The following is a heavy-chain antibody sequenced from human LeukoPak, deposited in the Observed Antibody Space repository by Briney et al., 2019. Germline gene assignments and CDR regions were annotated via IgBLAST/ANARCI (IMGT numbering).Heavy chain of an antibody. CDR2: ISAYNGNT. CDR3: AREWPGYLRGGGLNWFDP. CDR1: GYTFTSYG. Sequence: ASVKVSCKASGYTFTSYGISWVRQAPGQGLEWMGWISAYNGNTNYAQKLQGRVTMTTDTSTSTAYMELRSLRSDDTAVYYCAREWPGYLRGGGLNWFDPWGQGTLVTVSS. D-gene: IGHD3-16*01. V-gene: IGHV1-18*01. J-gene: IGHJ5*02.